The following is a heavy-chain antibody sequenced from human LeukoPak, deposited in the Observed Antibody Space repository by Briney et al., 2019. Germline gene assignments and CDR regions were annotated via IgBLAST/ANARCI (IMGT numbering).Heavy chain of an antibody. CDR1: GGSISSGGYS. V-gene: IGHV4-30-2*01. CDR3: ARALAVAGLDY. CDR2: IYHSGST. Sequence: NPSETLSLTCAVSGGSISSGGYSWSWIRQPPGKGLEWIGYIYHSGSTYYNPSLKSRVTISVDRSKNQFSLKLSSVTAADTAVYYCARALAVAGLDYWGQGTLVTVSS. J-gene: IGHJ4*02. D-gene: IGHD6-19*01.